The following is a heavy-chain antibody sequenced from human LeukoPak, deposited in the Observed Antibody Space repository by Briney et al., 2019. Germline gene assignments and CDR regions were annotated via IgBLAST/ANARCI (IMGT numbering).Heavy chain of an antibody. V-gene: IGHV3-23*01. Sequence: GGSLRLSCAASGFTFSSYAMSWLRQAPGTGLEWVSAISGSGGSTYYADSVKGRFTISRDSSKNTLYLQMNSLRAEDTAVYYCAKSSHGGFYFDYSGQGTLVTVSS. CDR2: ISGSGGST. CDR3: AKSSHGGFYFDY. D-gene: IGHD2-15*01. CDR1: GFTFSSYA. J-gene: IGHJ4*02.